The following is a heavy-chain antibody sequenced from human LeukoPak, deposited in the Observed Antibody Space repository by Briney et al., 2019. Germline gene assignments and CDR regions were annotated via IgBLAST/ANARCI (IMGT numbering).Heavy chain of an antibody. CDR3: ARGCSSTSCLVFGMDV. Sequence: SQTLSLTCAISGDSVSSNSAAWNWIRQSPLRGLEWLGRAYYRSKWYNDYAVSVKGRITINPDTSKNQLSLQLNSVTPEDTAVYYCARGCSSTSCLVFGMDVWGQGTTVTVSS. CDR2: AYYRSKWYN. D-gene: IGHD2-2*01. V-gene: IGHV6-1*01. J-gene: IGHJ6*02. CDR1: GDSVSSNSAA.